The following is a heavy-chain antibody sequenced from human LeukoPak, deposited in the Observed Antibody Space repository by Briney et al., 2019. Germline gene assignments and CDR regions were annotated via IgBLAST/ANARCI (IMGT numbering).Heavy chain of an antibody. Sequence: SETLSLTCTVSGVSMSAYQWSWVRQSPEKGLEWIGCINTKGETSYNPSLKSRVTTSVDTSKSQFPLRLTSVTAADTAVYYRATSNDAKIAPFDHWGQGAPVTVSS. CDR2: INTKGET. CDR3: ATSNDAKIAPFDH. CDR1: GVSMSAYQ. V-gene: IGHV4-4*09. D-gene: IGHD2-21*01. J-gene: IGHJ4*02.